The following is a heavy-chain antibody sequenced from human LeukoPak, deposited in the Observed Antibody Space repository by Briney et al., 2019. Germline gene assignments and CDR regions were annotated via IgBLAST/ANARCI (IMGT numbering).Heavy chain of an antibody. Sequence: PSETLSLTCTVSGDSISNTRYHWGWIRQPPGKGLEWIGSIYYSGATYYNPSLKSRVTISVDTSRNHFSLKLSSVTAADTAVYHCAREIVSSVESWGQRSLVTVSS. J-gene: IGHJ4*02. CDR2: IYYSGAT. CDR1: GDSISNTRYH. CDR3: AREIVSSVES. D-gene: IGHD6-6*01. V-gene: IGHV4-39*02.